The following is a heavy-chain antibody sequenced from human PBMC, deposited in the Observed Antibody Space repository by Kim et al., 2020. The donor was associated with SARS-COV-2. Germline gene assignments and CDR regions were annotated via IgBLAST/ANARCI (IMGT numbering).Heavy chain of an antibody. CDR1: GFTFGDYA. V-gene: IGHV3-49*03. CDR2: IRSKAYGGTT. J-gene: IGHJ4*02. Sequence: GGSLRLSCTASGFTFGDYAMSWFRQAPGKGLEWVGFIRSKAYGGTTEYAASVKGRFTISRDDSKSIAYLQMNSLKTEDTAVYYCTRVGLGVGIAAAGTLDGPDYWGQGTLVTVSS. CDR3: TRVGLGVGIAAAGTLDGPDY. D-gene: IGHD6-13*01.